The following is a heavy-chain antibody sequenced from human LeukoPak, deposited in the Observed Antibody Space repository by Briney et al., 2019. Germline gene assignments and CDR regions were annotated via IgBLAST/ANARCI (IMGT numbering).Heavy chain of an antibody. J-gene: IGHJ6*03. CDR1: GGSISSSSYY. CDR3: ARGQGGTTGHYYYYYYMDV. D-gene: IGHD1-7*01. Sequence: SETLSLTCTVSGGSISSSSYYWGWIRQPPGKGLEWIGSIYYSGSTYYNPSLKSRVTISVDTSKNQFSLNLTSVTAADTAVYYCARGQGGTTGHYYYYYYMDVWGKGTTVFVSS. V-gene: IGHV4-39*01. CDR2: IYYSGST.